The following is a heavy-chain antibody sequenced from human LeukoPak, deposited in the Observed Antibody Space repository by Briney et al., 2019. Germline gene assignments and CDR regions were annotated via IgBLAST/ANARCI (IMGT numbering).Heavy chain of an antibody. CDR2: MYRVGNT. Sequence: GGSLRLSCAASGFTVSNNYMTWVSQAPGKGLEWVSVMYRVGNTYYADFVKGRFTISRDNFKNTLHLQMNSLRVEDTALYYCARGLTVRATGVWAFDIWGQGTMVTVSS. D-gene: IGHD1-26*01. CDR3: ARGLTVRATGVWAFDI. CDR1: GFTVSNNY. V-gene: IGHV3-66*01. J-gene: IGHJ3*02.